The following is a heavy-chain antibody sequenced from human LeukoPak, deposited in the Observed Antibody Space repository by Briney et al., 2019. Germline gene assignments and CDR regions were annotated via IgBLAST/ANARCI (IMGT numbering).Heavy chain of an antibody. CDR2: IYSGGST. V-gene: IGHV3-53*01. D-gene: IGHD3-22*01. CDR3: AKAGDYYDSSGYYSY. J-gene: IGHJ4*02. CDR1: GFTVSSNY. Sequence: GGSLRLSCAASGFTVSSNYMSWVRQAPGKGLEWVSVIYSGGSTYYADSVKGRFTISRDNSKNTLYLQMNSLRAEDTAVYYCAKAGDYYDSSGYYSYWGQGTLVTVSS.